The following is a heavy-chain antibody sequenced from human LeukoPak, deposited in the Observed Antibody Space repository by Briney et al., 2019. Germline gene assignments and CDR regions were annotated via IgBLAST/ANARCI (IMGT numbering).Heavy chain of an antibody. CDR3: TKEGASLGSGYFGC. D-gene: IGHD3-10*01. Sequence: GSLRLSCAPSGFTFSSYAMSWVRQAPGKGLEWVAAIGGSGDHTFYADSVKVRFTISRDNSKNTLYLQMNSLRVEDAALYYCTKEGASLGSGYFGCWGQGTRVTVSS. V-gene: IGHV3-23*01. CDR1: GFTFSSYA. J-gene: IGHJ4*02. CDR2: IGGSGDHT.